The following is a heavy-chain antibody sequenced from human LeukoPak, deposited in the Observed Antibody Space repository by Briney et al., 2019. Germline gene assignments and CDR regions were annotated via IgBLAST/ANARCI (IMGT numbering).Heavy chain of an antibody. CDR1: GYTFTSYY. CDR2: INPSGGST. CDR3: ARGGRVGDILTGYYNAGYYYYMDV. J-gene: IGHJ6*03. Sequence: GASVKVSCKASGYTFTSYYMHWVRQAPGQGLEWMGIINPSGGSTSYAQKFQGRVTMTRDMSTSTVYMELSSLRSEDTAVYYCARGGRVGDILTGYYNAGYYYYMDVWGKGTTVTVSS. D-gene: IGHD3-9*01. V-gene: IGHV1-46*01.